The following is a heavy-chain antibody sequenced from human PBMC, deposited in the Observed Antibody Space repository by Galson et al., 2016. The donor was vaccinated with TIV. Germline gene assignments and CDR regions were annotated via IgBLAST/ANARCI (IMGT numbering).Heavy chain of an antibody. V-gene: IGHV3-30*03. J-gene: IGHJ4*02. CDR2: ISYDGNYK. CDR3: ARDPRVYGDYLLAYFDS. CDR1: GFTFSDHG. D-gene: IGHD4-17*01. Sequence: SLRLSCAVSGFTFSDHGMHWVRQAPGKGLEWVAVISYDGNYKSYGDSVRGRFTISRDNSKNTLYLQMSSLRNEDTAAYYCARDPRVYGDYLLAYFDSWGQGTLVTVSS.